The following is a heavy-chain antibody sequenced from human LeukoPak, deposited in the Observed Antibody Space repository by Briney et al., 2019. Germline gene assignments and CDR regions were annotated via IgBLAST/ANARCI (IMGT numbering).Heavy chain of an antibody. CDR1: GFTFSAYD. CDR3: ASGYGDA. D-gene: IGHD4-17*01. J-gene: IGHJ5*02. V-gene: IGHV3-48*01. Sequence: GGSLRLSCVASGFTFSAYDMNWVRQAPGKGLEWVSYITNSSSTIYYADSVKGRFTVSRDNAKHSLYLQMNSLRTEDTATYYCASGYGDAWGQGTLVTVSS. CDR2: ITNSSSTI.